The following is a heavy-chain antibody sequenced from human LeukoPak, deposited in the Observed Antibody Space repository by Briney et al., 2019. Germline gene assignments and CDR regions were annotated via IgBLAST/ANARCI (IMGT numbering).Heavy chain of an antibody. Sequence: PSETLSLTCAVYGGSFSGYYWSWIRQPPGKGLEWIGEINHSGSTNYNPSLKSRVTISVDTSKNQFSLKLSSVTAADTAVYYCARGSYSSSSRPNSRAYYYYGMDVWGQGTTVTVSS. CDR3: ARGSYSSSSRPNSRAYYYYGMDV. V-gene: IGHV4-34*01. CDR2: INHSGST. D-gene: IGHD6-6*01. J-gene: IGHJ6*02. CDR1: GGSFSGYY.